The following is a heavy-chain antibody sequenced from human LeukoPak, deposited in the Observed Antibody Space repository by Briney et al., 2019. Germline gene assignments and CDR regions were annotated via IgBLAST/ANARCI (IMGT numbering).Heavy chain of an antibody. CDR1: GYTFTNYY. CDR2: INRSGGST. CDR3: ARDSSGSHGYFDY. J-gene: IGHJ4*02. Sequence: ASVKVSCKASGYTFTNYYMHWVRQAPGQGLEWMGVINRSGGSTNYAQKFQGRVTMTRDTSTSTVSMELSSLRSEDTAVYYCARDSSGSHGYFDYWGQGTLVTVSS. D-gene: IGHD6-19*01. V-gene: IGHV1-46*01.